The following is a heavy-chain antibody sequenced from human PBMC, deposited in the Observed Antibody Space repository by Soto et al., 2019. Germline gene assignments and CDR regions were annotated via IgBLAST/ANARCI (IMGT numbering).Heavy chain of an antibody. D-gene: IGHD3-22*01. J-gene: IGHJ3*02. CDR1: GYNSRTYG. CDR3: ARLHYDTTGRPLGAFDI. CDR2: ISPYNGNT. Sequence: ASVKVSCKASGYNSRTYGFSWVRQAPGQGFEWMGWISPYNGNTNYAQKFQGRATVTTDTSTSTAYMELRSLRSDDTAVYYCARLHYDTTGRPLGAFDIWGQGTLVTVSS. V-gene: IGHV1-18*04.